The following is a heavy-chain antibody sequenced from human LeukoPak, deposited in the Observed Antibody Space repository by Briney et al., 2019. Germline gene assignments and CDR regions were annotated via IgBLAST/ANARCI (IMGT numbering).Heavy chain of an antibody. J-gene: IGHJ5*02. Sequence: SETLSLTCTVSGGSISSYYWSWIRQPPGKGLEWIGEINHSGSTNYNPSLKSRVTISVDTSKNQFSLKLSSVTAADTAVYYCARPLNWGSRRGFNWFDPWGQGTLVTVSS. CDR2: INHSGST. CDR1: GGSISSYY. CDR3: ARPLNWGSRRGFNWFDP. V-gene: IGHV4-34*01. D-gene: IGHD3-16*01.